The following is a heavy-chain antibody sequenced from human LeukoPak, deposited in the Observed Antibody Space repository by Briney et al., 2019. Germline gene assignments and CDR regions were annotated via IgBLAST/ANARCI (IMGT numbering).Heavy chain of an antibody. Sequence: GASVKVSCKASGYTFTGYYMHWVRQAPGQGLEWMGRINPNSGGTNYAQKFQGRVTMTRDTSISTAYMELSRLRSDDTAVYYRARGYGTGYSSGWYAIWGQGTLVTVSS. CDR2: INPNSGGT. CDR3: ARGYGTGYSSGWYAI. D-gene: IGHD6-19*01. J-gene: IGHJ4*02. V-gene: IGHV1-2*06. CDR1: GYTFTGYY.